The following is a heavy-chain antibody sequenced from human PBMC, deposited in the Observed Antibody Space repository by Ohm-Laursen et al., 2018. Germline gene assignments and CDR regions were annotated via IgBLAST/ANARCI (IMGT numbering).Heavy chain of an antibody. CDR2: IYYSGST. V-gene: IGHV4-59*08. CDR3: ARGTSSWYYFDY. CDR1: GGSISSYY. Sequence: GTLSLTCTVSGGSISSYYWSWIRQPPGKGLEWIGYIYYSGSTNYNPSLKSRVTISVDTSKNQFSLKLSSATAADTAVYYCARGTSSWYYFDYWGQGTLVTVSS. D-gene: IGHD6-13*01. J-gene: IGHJ4*02.